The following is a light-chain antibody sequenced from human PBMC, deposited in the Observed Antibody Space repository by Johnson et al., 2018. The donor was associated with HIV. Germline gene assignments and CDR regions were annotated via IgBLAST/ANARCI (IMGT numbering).Light chain of an antibody. V-gene: IGLV1-51*01. CDR3: GTWDSSLSAGGV. CDR1: SSNIGNNY. CDR2: DNN. J-gene: IGLJ1*01. Sequence: QSVLTQAPSVSAAPGQRVTISCSGSSSNIGNNYVSWYQHLPGTAPKLLIYDNNKRPSGIPDRFSGSKSGTSATLGITGLQTGDEADYYCGTWDSSLSAGGVFGPGTKVSVL.